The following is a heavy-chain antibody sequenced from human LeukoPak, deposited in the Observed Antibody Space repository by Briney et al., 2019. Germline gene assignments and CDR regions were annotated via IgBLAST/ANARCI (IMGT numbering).Heavy chain of an antibody. Sequence: SGPTLVKPTHTLTLTCTFSGFSLSTSRVGMGWFRQPPGKALEWLALIYWNDDKRYSPSLKSRLSITKDTSKNQLVLTMTNMDTVDTATYYCAHMMTTVTTGWFDPWGQGTLVTVSS. CDR3: AHMMTTVTTGWFDP. CDR1: GFSLSTSRVG. J-gene: IGHJ5*02. V-gene: IGHV2-5*01. CDR2: IYWNDDK. D-gene: IGHD4-17*01.